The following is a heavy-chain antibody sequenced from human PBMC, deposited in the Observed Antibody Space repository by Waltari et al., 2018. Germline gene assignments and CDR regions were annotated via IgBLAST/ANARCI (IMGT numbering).Heavy chain of an antibody. V-gene: IGHV1-69-2*01. J-gene: IGHJ4*02. CDR3: ATVEGYSSSYFDY. Sequence: EVQLVQSGAEVKKPGATVKLSCKASGYTFTDYYMHWVQQAPGKGLEWRGRVDPEDGETIYAEKCQGRVTITADTSTDTAYMGLSSLRSEDTAVYYCATVEGYSSSYFDYWGQGTLVTVSS. D-gene: IGHD6-6*01. CDR1: GYTFTDYY. CDR2: VDPEDGET.